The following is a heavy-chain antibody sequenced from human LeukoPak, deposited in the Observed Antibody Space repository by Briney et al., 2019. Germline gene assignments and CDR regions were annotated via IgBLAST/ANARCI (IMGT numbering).Heavy chain of an antibody. CDR1: GGSISSYY. J-gene: IGHJ3*02. CDR2: IYSSGST. V-gene: IGHV4-59*01. Sequence: SEPLSLTCTVSGGSISSYYWGWIRQPPGKGLEWIGYIYSSGSTNCNPPVKRRVAMSVDTSKKQFSLKLSSLTAADTAVYYCARGGTAVIAPYAFDIWGQGTMVTVSS. CDR3: ARGGTAVIAPYAFDI. D-gene: IGHD4-23*01.